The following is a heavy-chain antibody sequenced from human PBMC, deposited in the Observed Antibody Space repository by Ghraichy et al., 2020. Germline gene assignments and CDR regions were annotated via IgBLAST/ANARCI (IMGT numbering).Heavy chain of an antibody. D-gene: IGHD2-15*01. CDR2: ITYSGAGT. J-gene: IGHJ4*02. CDR3: VKDSGYCSGGSCYFGF. Sequence: GGSLRLSCSASGFTFNRYNMYWVRQAPGKGLQYVSGITYSGAGTFYADSVKGRFTISRDNSKNTVDLQMSSLRSDDTATYFCVKDSGYCSGGSCYFGFWGQGTLVTVSS. CDR1: GFTFNRYN. V-gene: IGHV3-64D*08.